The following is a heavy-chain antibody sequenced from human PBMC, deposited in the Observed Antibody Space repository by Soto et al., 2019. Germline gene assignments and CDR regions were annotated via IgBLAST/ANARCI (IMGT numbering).Heavy chain of an antibody. Sequence: SETLSLTCAVYGGSFSGYYWSWIRQPPGKGLEWIGEINHSGSTNYNPSLKSRVTISVDTSKNQFSLKLSSVTAADTAVYYCARLVRWFDPWGQGTLVTVSS. CDR3: ARLVRWFDP. D-gene: IGHD1-26*01. CDR2: INHSGST. CDR1: GGSFSGYY. V-gene: IGHV4-34*01. J-gene: IGHJ5*02.